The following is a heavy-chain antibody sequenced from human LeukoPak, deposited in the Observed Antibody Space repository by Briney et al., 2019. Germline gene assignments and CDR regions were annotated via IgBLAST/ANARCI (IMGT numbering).Heavy chain of an antibody. J-gene: IGHJ6*04. Sequence: GGSLRLSCAASGFTFSSYSMNWVRQAPGKGLEWVSPISSSSSYIYYADSVKGRFTISRDNAKNSLYLQMNSLRAEDTAVYYCASSTSYYYGSGSFYGMDVWGKGTTVTVSS. D-gene: IGHD3-10*01. CDR3: ASSTSYYYGSGSFYGMDV. CDR2: ISSSSSYI. V-gene: IGHV3-21*01. CDR1: GFTFSSYS.